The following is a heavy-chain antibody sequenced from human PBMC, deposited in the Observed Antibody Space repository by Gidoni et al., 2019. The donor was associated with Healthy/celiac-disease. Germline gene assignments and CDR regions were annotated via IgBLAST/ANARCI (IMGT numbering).Heavy chain of an antibody. Sequence: QITLKESGPTLVKPTQTLTLTCTFSGFSHSTSGVGVGWIRQPPGKALEWLALIYWDDDKRYSPSLKSRLIITKDTSKNQVVLTMTNMDPVDTATYYCAHRRGIAVFDPWGQGTLVTVSS. V-gene: IGHV2-5*02. CDR3: AHRRGIAVFDP. D-gene: IGHD6-19*01. J-gene: IGHJ5*02. CDR2: IYWDDDK. CDR1: GFSHSTSGVG.